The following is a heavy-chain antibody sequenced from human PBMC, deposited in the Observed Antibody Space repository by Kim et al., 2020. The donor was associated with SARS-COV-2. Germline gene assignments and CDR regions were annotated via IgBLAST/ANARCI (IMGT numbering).Heavy chain of an antibody. CDR3: ARGKGIAAAGDP. J-gene: IGHJ5*02. CDR1: GFTFSSYG. CDR2: ISYDGSNK. V-gene: IGHV3-33*05. Sequence: GGSLRLSCAASGFTFSSYGMHWVRQAPGKGLEWVAVISYDGSNKYYADSVKGRFTISRDNSKNTLYLQMNSLRAEDTAVYYCARGKGIAAAGDPWGQGTLVTVSS. D-gene: IGHD6-13*01.